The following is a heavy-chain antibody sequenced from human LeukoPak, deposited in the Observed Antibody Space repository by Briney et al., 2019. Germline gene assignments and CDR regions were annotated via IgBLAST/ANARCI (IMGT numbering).Heavy chain of an antibody. CDR1: GFTFSNAW. J-gene: IGHJ4*02. CDR2: IKSKTAGGTT. D-gene: IGHD2-2*01. Sequence: TTGGSLRLSCAASGFTFSNAWMSWVRQAPGKGLEWVGRIKSKTAGGTTDYAAPVKGRFTISRDDSKNTLYLQMNSLKTEDTAVYYCTTDGYHYYFDYWGQGTLVTVSS. CDR3: TTDGYHYYFDY. V-gene: IGHV3-15*01.